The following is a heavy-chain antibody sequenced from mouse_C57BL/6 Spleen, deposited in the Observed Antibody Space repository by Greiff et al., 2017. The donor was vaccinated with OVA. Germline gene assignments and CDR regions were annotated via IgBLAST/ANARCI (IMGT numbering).Heavy chain of an antibody. Sequence: EVQGVESGGGLVQPGGSMKLSCVASGFTFSNYWMNWVRQSPEKGLEWVAQIRLKSDNYATHYAESVKGRFTISRDDSKSSVYLQMNNLRAEDTGIYYCTGAYYYGSSYYYAMDYWGQGTSVTVSS. CDR3: TGAYYYGSSYYYAMDY. CDR2: IRLKSDNYAT. V-gene: IGHV6-3*01. J-gene: IGHJ4*01. CDR1: GFTFSNYW. D-gene: IGHD1-1*01.